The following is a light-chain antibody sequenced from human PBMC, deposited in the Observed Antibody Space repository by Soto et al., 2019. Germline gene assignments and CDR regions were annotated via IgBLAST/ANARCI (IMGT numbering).Light chain of an antibody. CDR3: AAWDDSLSAYV. CDR2: SNN. V-gene: IGLV1-44*01. CDR1: SSNVGSNS. J-gene: IGLJ1*01. Sequence: QSVLTQPPSASGAPGQRVIVSCSGGSSNVGSNSVNWYQQLPGSAPKLLIFSNNQRPSGVPDRLSGSKSGTSASLAIGGLQSDDEADYYCAAWDDSLSAYVFGTGNKVTVL.